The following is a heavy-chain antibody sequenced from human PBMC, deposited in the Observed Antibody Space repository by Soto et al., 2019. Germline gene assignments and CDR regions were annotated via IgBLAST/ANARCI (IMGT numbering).Heavy chain of an antibody. CDR2: ISPDGGRT. J-gene: IGHJ4*02. CDR1: GYTFTTYY. CDR3: ATRDPGHY. V-gene: IGHV1-46*01. Sequence: QVQLVQSGAEVKKPGASVKVSSKASGYTFTTYYMHWVRQAPGQGLEWMGIISPDGGRTSYAQKFQRRVTITRDTSTSTGYMELSSLRPEDTAVYYCATRDPGHYWGQGTLVTVSS.